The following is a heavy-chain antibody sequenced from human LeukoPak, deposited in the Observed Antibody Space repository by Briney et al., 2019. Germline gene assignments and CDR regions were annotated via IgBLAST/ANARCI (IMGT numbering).Heavy chain of an antibody. CDR1: GGSISSSSYY. V-gene: IGHV4-39*07. D-gene: IGHD1-14*01. CDR2: IYYSGST. Sequence: PSETLSLTCTVSGGSISSSSYYWGWIRQPPGKGLEWIGSIYYSGSTYYNPSLKSRVTISVDTSKNQFSLKLSSVAAADTAVYYCARDSDLPALYYYYGMDVWGQGTTVTVSS. J-gene: IGHJ6*02. CDR3: ARDSDLPALYYYYGMDV.